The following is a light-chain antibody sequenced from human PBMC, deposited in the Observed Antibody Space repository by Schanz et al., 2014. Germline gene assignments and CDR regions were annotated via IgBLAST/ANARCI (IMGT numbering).Light chain of an antibody. CDR3: QQYGSLPLT. V-gene: IGKV3-20*01. CDR2: GAS. Sequence: EIVLTQSPGTLSLSPGVGATLSCRASQSVNSNWLAWYQQKPGQTPRLLIYGASTRASGIPDRFSGSGSGTDFTLTISRLEPGDFAVYSCQQYGSLPLTFGGGTKVEIK. CDR1: QSVNSNW. J-gene: IGKJ4*01.